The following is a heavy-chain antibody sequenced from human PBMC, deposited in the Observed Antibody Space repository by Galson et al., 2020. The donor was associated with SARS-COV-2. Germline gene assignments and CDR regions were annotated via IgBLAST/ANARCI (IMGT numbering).Heavy chain of an antibody. D-gene: IGHD3-9*01. J-gene: IGHJ6*02. V-gene: IGHV2-5*02. Sequence: KMSGPTLVKPTQTLTLTCTFPGFSLSTSGVGVGWIRQPPAKALEWLALIYWDDDKRYSPSLKSRLTITKDTSKNQVVLTMTNMDPVDTATYYCAHSGVVSYEDRLTGVRSDYGMEVWGQGTTVTVSS. CDR3: AHSGVVSYEDRLTGVRSDYGMEV. CDR1: GFSLSTSGVG. CDR2: IYWDDDK.